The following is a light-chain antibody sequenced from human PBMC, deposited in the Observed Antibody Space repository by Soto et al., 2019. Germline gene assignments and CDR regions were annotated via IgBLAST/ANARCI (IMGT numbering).Light chain of an antibody. CDR3: QQRSNWPPIT. V-gene: IGKV3-11*01. Sequence: ESVLTQSPPTLSLSPGERAPLSCRASQSVSSYLAWYQQKPGQAPRLLIYDASNRATGIPARFSGSGSGTDFTLTISSLEPEDFAVYYCQQRSNWPPITFGQGTRLEIK. CDR1: QSVSSY. J-gene: IGKJ5*01. CDR2: DAS.